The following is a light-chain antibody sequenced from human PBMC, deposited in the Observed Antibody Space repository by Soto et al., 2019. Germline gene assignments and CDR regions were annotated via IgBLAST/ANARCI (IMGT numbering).Light chain of an antibody. Sequence: RAAWVVARATITVLCSPRIILGMSVYQPTPVKAHQILVYEPSPFKSGVPSRSSGSGSGTEFTLPISTLQPDDLATSYCQNHNSYSEAFGQGTKVDIK. V-gene: IGKV1-5*03. CDR3: QNHNSYSEA. J-gene: IGKJ1*01. CDR2: EPS. CDR1: PRIILG.